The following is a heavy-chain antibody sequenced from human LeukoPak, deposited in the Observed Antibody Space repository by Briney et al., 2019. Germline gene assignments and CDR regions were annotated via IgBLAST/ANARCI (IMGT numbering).Heavy chain of an antibody. CDR2: ISAYNGNT. CDR1: GYTFTSYG. J-gene: IGHJ3*02. V-gene: IGHV1-18*01. Sequence: ASVKVSCKASGYTFTSYGISWVRQAPGQGLEWMGWISAYNGNTNYAQKLQGRVTMTTDTSTSTAYMELRSLRSDDTAVYYCARVSSHYYDSSGYNRRAFDIWGQGTMVTVSS. D-gene: IGHD3-22*01. CDR3: ARVSSHYYDSSGYNRRAFDI.